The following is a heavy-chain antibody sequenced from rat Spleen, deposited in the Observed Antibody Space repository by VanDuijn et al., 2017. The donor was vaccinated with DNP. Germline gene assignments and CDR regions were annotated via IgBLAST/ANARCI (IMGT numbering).Heavy chain of an antibody. CDR2: INKDGSTV. D-gene: IGHD5-1*01. CDR1: GFTFNNFW. J-gene: IGHJ4*01. V-gene: IGHV4-2*01. Sequence: EVQLLESGGDLVQPGGSLRLSCIASGFTFNNFWMTWVRQAPGKGLEWIGEINKDGSTVNYTPSLKDKFTISRDNAQNTLYLQMSKLGSEDTAIYYCARNWAMDAWGQGTSVTVS. CDR3: ARNWAMDA.